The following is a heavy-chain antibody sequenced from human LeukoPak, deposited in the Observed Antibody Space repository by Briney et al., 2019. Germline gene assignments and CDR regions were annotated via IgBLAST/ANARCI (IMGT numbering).Heavy chain of an antibody. Sequence: GRSLRLSCAASGFTFSSYGMHWVRQAPGKGLEWVSFIYSDNTHYSDSVKGRFTISRDNSKNTLYLQMNSLRAEDTAVYYCARRAGAYSHPYDYWGQGTLVTVSS. J-gene: IGHJ4*02. CDR2: IYSDNT. CDR1: GFTFSSYG. CDR3: ARRAGAYSHPYDY. V-gene: IGHV3-NL1*01. D-gene: IGHD4/OR15-4a*01.